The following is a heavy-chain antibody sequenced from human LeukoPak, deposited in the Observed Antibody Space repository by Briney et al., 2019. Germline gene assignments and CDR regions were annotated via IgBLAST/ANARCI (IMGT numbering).Heavy chain of an antibody. CDR2: IRYDGSNK. V-gene: IGHV3-30*02. J-gene: IGHJ4*02. Sequence: GGSLRLSCAASGFSFSNYGMHWVRQAPGKGLEWVAFIRYDGSNKYYADSVKGRFTISRDNSKSTLYLQMNSLRTEDTAVYYCAKEHYYGSGSQDWGQGTLVTVS. CDR3: AKEHYYGSGSQD. CDR1: GFSFSNYG. D-gene: IGHD3-10*01.